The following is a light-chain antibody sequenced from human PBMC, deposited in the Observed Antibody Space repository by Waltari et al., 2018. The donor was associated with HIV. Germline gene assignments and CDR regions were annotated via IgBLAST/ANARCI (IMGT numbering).Light chain of an antibody. CDR3: QSADSSGTWV. V-gene: IGLV3-25*03. CDR1: ALPKQY. Sequence: SYELTPPPSVSVSPGQTARNTCPGDALPKQYAYWYHQKPGQAPVLVIYKDTERPSGIPERFSGSSSGTTVTLTISGVQAEDEADYYCQSADSSGTWVFGGGTKLTVL. CDR2: KDT. J-gene: IGLJ3*02.